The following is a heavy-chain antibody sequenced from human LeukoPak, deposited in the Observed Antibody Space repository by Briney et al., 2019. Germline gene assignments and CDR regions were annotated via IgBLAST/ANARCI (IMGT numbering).Heavy chain of an antibody. CDR2: ISAYNGNT. J-gene: IGHJ4*02. V-gene: IGHV1-18*04. CDR3: ARERFDY. CDR1: GYTFIGYY. Sequence: ASVKVSCKASGYTFIGYYMHWVRQAPGQGLEWMGWISAYNGNTNYAQKLQGRVTMTTDTSTSTAYMELRSLRSDDTAVYYCARERFDYWGQGTLVTVSS.